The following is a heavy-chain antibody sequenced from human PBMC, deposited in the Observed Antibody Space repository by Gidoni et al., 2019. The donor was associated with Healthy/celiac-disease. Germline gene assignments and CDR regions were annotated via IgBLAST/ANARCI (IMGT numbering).Heavy chain of an antibody. CDR2: IYYSGST. Sequence: QVQLQESGPGLVKPSQTLSLTFPVSGGSISSGGYYWSWIRQHPGKGLEWIGYIYYSGSTYYNPSLKSRVTISVDTSKNQFSLKLSSVTAADTAVYYCARGAMIVVSPTSWFDPWGQGTLVTVSS. D-gene: IGHD3-22*01. V-gene: IGHV4-31*03. CDR1: GGSISSGGYY. J-gene: IGHJ5*02. CDR3: ARGAMIVVSPTSWFDP.